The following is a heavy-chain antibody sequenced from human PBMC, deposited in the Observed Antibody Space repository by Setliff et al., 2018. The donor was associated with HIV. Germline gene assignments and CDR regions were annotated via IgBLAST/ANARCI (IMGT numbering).Heavy chain of an antibody. CDR1: GGPLNSRNW. Sequence: SETLSLTCAVSGGPLNSRNWWSWVRQPPGKGLEWIGEVFHSGSANSNASLRSRVMISVDTSKNQFSLKLSAVTASDTAVYYCARRYRIAARPKWFDPWGQGTLVTVSS. V-gene: IGHV4-4*02. J-gene: IGHJ5*02. D-gene: IGHD6-6*01. CDR2: VFHSGSA. CDR3: ARRYRIAARPKWFDP.